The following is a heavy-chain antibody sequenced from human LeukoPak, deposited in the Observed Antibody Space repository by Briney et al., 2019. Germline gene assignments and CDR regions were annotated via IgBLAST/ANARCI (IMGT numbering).Heavy chain of an antibody. D-gene: IGHD1-7*01. V-gene: IGHV3-30*18. CDR3: AKASPYNWNYPASDY. J-gene: IGHJ4*02. Sequence: PGGSLRLSCAASGFTFSSYGMHWVRQAPGKGLEWVAVISYDGSNKYYADSVKGRFTISRDNSKNTLYLQMNSLRAEDTAVYYCAKASPYNWNYPASDYWGRGTLVTVSS. CDR1: GFTFSSYG. CDR2: ISYDGSNK.